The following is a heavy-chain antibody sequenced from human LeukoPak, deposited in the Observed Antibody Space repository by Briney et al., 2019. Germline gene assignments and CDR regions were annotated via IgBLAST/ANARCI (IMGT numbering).Heavy chain of an antibody. D-gene: IGHD3-16*02. V-gene: IGHV4-4*07. Sequence: PSETLSLTCTVSGGSTSSYYWSWIRQPAGKGLEWIGRIYTSGSTNYNPSLKSRVTTSVDTSKNQFSLKLSSVTAADTAVYYCAREKDNDYVWGSYRPYGMDVWGQGTTVTVSS. CDR1: GGSTSSYY. J-gene: IGHJ6*02. CDR3: AREKDNDYVWGSYRPYGMDV. CDR2: IYTSGST.